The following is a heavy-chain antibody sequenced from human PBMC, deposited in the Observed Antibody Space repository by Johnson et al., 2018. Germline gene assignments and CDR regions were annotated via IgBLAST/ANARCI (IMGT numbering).Heavy chain of an antibody. CDR3: ARERYDFWTYYMDG. CDR1: GFTFSYHY. J-gene: IGHJ6*03. Sequence: EVQLVESGGGLVQPGGSLRLSCAASGFTFSYHYMDWVRQAPGKGLEWVGRSSNQANSFPTYYAASVKGRFTISRDASDNLVYLQLNSLKTEDTAVYYCARERYDFWTYYMDGWGKGTTVTVSS. CDR2: SSNQANSFPT. D-gene: IGHD3-3*01. V-gene: IGHV3-72*01.